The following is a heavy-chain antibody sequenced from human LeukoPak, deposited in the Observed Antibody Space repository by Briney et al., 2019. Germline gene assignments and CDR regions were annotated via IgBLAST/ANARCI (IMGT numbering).Heavy chain of an antibody. D-gene: IGHD1-26*01. J-gene: IGHJ4*02. CDR1: GYTLTELS. CDR3: ARVRWEEAYYFDY. Sequence: ASVKVSCKVSGYTLTELSMHWVRQAPGKGLEWMGGFDPEDGETIYAQKFQGRVTMTRDTSTSTVYMELSSLRSEDTAVYYCARVRWEEAYYFDYWGQGTLVTVSS. CDR2: FDPEDGET. V-gene: IGHV1-24*01.